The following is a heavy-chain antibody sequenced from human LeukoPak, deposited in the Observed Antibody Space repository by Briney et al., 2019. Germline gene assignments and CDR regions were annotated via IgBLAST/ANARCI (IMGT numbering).Heavy chain of an antibody. CDR1: GFTFSDHY. J-gene: IGHJ4*02. Sequence: GGSLRLSCAASGFTFSDHYMDWVRQAPGKGLEWVGCTRNKANNYTTDYAASVKGRFTISRDDSKNSLYLQMNSLKTEDTAVYYCARVRSGSLDYWGQGTLVTVSS. D-gene: IGHD1-26*01. V-gene: IGHV3-72*01. CDR2: TRNKANNYTT. CDR3: ARVRSGSLDY.